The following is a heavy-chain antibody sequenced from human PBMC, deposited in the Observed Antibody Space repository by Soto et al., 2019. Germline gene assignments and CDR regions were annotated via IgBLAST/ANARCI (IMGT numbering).Heavy chain of an antibody. CDR2: ITTSGSST. J-gene: IGHJ5*02. D-gene: IGHD1-26*01. Sequence: EVQLLQSGGGLVQPGGSLRLSCAASGFTFSSYAMSWVRQAPGKGLDWVSVITTSGSSTYYADSVKGRFTVSRDNSRNMLYLQMSSVRADDTAVYYCAKSSGSCTSGRCYPHWFDPWGQGTLVTVSS. CDR3: AKSSGSCTSGRCYPHWFDP. CDR1: GFTFSSYA. V-gene: IGHV3-23*05.